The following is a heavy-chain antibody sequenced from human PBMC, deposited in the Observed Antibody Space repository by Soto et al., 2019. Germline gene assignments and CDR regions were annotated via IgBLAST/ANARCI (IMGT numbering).Heavy chain of an antibody. CDR1: GWSFSGYY. V-gene: IGHV4-34*01. Sequence: QVRLQQWGTGLLKSSETLSLTCAVYGWSFSGYYLSWLRQPPGKGLEWIGDINQSRRTNYNPTLKSRVTISVDTSNNQSSLQLTSITAADTGVYYCATANWSHHYFGPWGQGTLVTVSS. D-gene: IGHD1-1*01. J-gene: IGHJ5*02. CDR3: ATANWSHHYFGP. CDR2: INQSRRT.